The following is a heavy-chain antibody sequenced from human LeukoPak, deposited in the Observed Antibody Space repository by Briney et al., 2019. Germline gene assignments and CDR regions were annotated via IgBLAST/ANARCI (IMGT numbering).Heavy chain of an antibody. J-gene: IGHJ5*02. Sequence: GGSLRLSCAASGFTFSSYAMHWVRQAPGKGLEWVAVISYDGSNKYYADSVKGRFTISRDNSKNTLYLQMNSLRAEDTAVYYCARGVADGYNPYGWFDPWGQGTLVTVSS. CDR1: GFTFSSYA. CDR2: ISYDGSNK. CDR3: ARGVADGYNPYGWFDP. V-gene: IGHV3-30-3*01. D-gene: IGHD5-12*01.